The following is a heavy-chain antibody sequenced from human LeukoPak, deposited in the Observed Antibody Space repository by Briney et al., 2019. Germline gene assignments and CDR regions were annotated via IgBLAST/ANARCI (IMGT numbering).Heavy chain of an antibody. V-gene: IGHV4-59*08. D-gene: IGHD3-3*01. CDR2: IYYSGST. J-gene: IGHJ5*02. CDR1: GGSISSYY. CDR3: ARAITIFGVVIGPRFDP. Sequence: SETLSLTCTVSGGSISSYYWSWIRQPPGKGLEWFGYIYYSGSTNYNPSLKSRVTISVDTSKNQFSLKLSSVTAADTAVYYCARAITIFGVVIGPRFDPWGQGTLVTVSS.